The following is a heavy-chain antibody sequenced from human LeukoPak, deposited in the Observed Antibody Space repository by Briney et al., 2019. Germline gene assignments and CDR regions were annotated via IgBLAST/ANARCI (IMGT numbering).Heavy chain of an antibody. CDR1: GFTFNNYV. V-gene: IGHV3-23*01. CDR2: VSGSGGST. D-gene: IGHD3-10*01. J-gene: IGHJ3*02. Sequence: GGSLRLSCAASGFTFNNYVMSWVRQAPGKGLEWVSTVSGSGGSTNYADSVKGRFTISRDNSKNTLYLQMSSLRAEDTALYYCADHYYGSGTNVFDIWGQGTMVTVSS. CDR3: ADHYYGSGTNVFDI.